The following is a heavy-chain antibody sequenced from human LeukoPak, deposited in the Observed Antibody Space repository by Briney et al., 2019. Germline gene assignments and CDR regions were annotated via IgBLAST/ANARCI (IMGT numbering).Heavy chain of an antibody. CDR3: ARAVRAGGDY. CDR1: GFTFSSYA. D-gene: IGHD3-22*01. Sequence: GRSLRLSCAASGFTFSSYAMSWVRQAPGKGLEWVSAISGSDIYYADSVKGRFTISRDNGKNSLYLQMNSLRADDTAMYYCARAVRAGGDYWGQGTLVTVSS. V-gene: IGHV3-21*04. CDR2: ISGSDI. J-gene: IGHJ4*02.